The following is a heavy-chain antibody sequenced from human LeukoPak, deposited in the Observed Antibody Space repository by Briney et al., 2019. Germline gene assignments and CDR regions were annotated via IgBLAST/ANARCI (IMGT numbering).Heavy chain of an antibody. CDR2: IGTTGDT. D-gene: IGHD2-15*01. Sequence: GGSLRLSCAASGFTFSSYDMHWVRQAAGKGLEWVSGIGTTGDTYYPGSVKGRFSISRENAKNSLYLQINSLRVEDTAVYYCARGHLPVVDGDSLSDAFDIWGQGTMVTVSS. J-gene: IGHJ3*02. V-gene: IGHV3-13*01. CDR3: ARGHLPVVDGDSLSDAFDI. CDR1: GFTFSSYD.